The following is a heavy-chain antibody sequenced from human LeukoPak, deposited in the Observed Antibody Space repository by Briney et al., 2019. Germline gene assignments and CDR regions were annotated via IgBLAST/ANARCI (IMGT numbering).Heavy chain of an antibody. J-gene: IGHJ6*03. V-gene: IGHV1-46*01. Sequence: ASVKVSCKASGYTFTSYYMHWVRQAPGQGLEWMGIINPSGGSTSYAQKFQGRVTMTRDTSTSTVYMELSSLRSEDTAVYYCARDGYRVVVVAATLNYYMGVWGKGTTVTVSS. CDR2: INPSGGST. CDR1: GYTFTSYY. D-gene: IGHD2-15*01. CDR3: ARDGYRVVVVAATLNYYMGV.